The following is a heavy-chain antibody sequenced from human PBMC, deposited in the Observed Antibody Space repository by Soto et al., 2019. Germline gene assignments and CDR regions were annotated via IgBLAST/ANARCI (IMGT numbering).Heavy chain of an antibody. CDR3: ARYGRAKSVAGSDY. V-gene: IGHV3-30-3*01. Sequence: QVQLVESGGGVVQPGRSLRLSCAASGFTFSSYARHWVRQAPGKGLEWVAVISYDGSNKYYADSVKGRFTISRDNSKNTLYLQMNSLRAEDTAVYYCARYGRAKSVAGSDYWGQGTLVTVSS. J-gene: IGHJ4*02. CDR2: ISYDGSNK. D-gene: IGHD6-19*01. CDR1: GFTFSSYA.